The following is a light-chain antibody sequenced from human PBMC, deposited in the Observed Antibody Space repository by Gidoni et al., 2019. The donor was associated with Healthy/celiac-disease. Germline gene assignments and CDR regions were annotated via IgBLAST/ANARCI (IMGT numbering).Light chain of an antibody. Sequence: IVMPQSPATLPVSPGERATLSCRASQSVSSNLAWYKQNPGQPPRLLIYRASTRATGIPARFSGSGSGTEFTLTISSLQSEDFAVYYCQQYNSWPSWTFGQGTKVEIK. J-gene: IGKJ1*01. V-gene: IGKV3-15*01. CDR3: QQYNSWPSWT. CDR2: RAS. CDR1: QSVSSN.